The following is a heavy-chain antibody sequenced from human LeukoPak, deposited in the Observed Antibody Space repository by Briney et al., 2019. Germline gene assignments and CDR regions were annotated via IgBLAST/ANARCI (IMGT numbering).Heavy chain of an antibody. D-gene: IGHD6-25*01. V-gene: IGHV4-4*07. Sequence: SETLSLTCTVSGGSISSYYWSWIRQPAGKGLEWIGRLYTSGSTHYNPSLKSRVTMSIDTSKNQFSLKLSSVTAADTAVYYCARDARLHYYFDYWGQGTLVTVSS. CDR1: GGSISSYY. CDR2: LYTSGST. CDR3: ARDARLHYYFDY. J-gene: IGHJ4*02.